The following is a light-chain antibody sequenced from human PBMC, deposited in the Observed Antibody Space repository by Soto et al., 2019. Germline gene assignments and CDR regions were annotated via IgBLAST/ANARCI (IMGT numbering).Light chain of an antibody. Sequence: QSVLPQPASVSGSPGQSITISCTGTSSDVGGYNYVSWYQQHPGKAPKLMIYDVRNRTSGASTRFSGSKSGNTASLTISGLQAEDEGDYYCTSYTSSSTLYVFGTGTKVTVL. CDR1: SSDVGGYNY. CDR3: TSYTSSSTLYV. J-gene: IGLJ1*01. V-gene: IGLV2-14*01. CDR2: DVR.